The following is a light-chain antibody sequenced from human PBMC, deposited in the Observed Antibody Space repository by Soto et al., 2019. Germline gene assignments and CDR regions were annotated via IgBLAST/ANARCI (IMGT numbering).Light chain of an antibody. J-gene: IGKJ5*01. V-gene: IGKV1-8*01. Sequence: AIRMTQSPSSFSASTGDRVTITCRASQGISSYLAWYQQKPGKAPKLLIYAASTLQSGVPSRFSGSGSGTDFTLTISCLQSEDFATYYCQQYYSYPFPTFGQGTRLEIK. CDR1: QGISSY. CDR3: QQYYSYPFPT. CDR2: AAS.